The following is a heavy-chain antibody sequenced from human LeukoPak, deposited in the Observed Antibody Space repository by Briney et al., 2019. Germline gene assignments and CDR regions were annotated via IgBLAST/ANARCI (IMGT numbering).Heavy chain of an antibody. CDR2: ISGYNGNT. D-gene: IGHD3-16*01. Sequence: GASVKVSCKASGYTFTSYGISWVRQAPGQGLEWMGWISGYNGNTNYAQKLQGRVTMTEDTSTDTAYMELSSLRSEDTAVYYCATSLQGDYFDYWGQGTLVTVSS. CDR3: ATSLQGDYFDY. J-gene: IGHJ4*02. V-gene: IGHV1-18*01. CDR1: GYTFTSYG.